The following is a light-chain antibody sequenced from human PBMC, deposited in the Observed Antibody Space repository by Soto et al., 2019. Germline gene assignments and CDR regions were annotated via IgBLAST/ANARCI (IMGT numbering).Light chain of an antibody. Sequence: QSALTQPPSASGSPGQSVTISCTGTSSDVGGYNCVSWYQQHPGKAPKLMIYEGSKRPSGVPDRFSGSKSGNTASLTVSGLQAEDEADYYCSSYAGSNIPVVFGGGTKLTVL. J-gene: IGLJ2*01. V-gene: IGLV2-8*01. CDR1: SSDVGGYNC. CDR3: SSYAGSNIPVV. CDR2: EGS.